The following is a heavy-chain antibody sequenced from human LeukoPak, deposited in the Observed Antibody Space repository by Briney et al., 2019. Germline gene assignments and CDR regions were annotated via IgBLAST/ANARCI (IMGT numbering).Heavy chain of an antibody. V-gene: IGHV5-51*01. J-gene: IGHJ4*02. CDR2: IYPGDSDT. CDR3: ARHRAQADSSHFDY. D-gene: IGHD6-13*01. CDR1: GYSFTSYW. Sequence: GESLKISCKGSGYSFTSYWIGWVRQMPGKGLEWIVIIYPGDSDTRYSPSFQGQVTIPADKSISNAYLQWSSLKASDTAMYYCARHRAQADSSHFDYWGQGTLVTVSS.